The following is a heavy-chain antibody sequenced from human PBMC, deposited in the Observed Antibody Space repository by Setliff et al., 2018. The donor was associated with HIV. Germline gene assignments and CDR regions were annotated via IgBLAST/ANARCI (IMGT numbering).Heavy chain of an antibody. V-gene: IGHV4-61*09. D-gene: IGHD3-22*01. J-gene: IGHJ2*01. CDR2: IYSSGST. Sequence: PSETLSLTCTVSGGSISSGSYYWNWIRQPAGKGLEWIGHIYSSGSTNYNPSLKSRVTISIDTSKNQFSLKLSSVTAADTAVYYCARHQGKYYDSSGYSGWFFDLWGRGTLVTVSS. CDR3: ARHQGKYYDSSGYSGWFFDL. CDR1: GGSISSGSYY.